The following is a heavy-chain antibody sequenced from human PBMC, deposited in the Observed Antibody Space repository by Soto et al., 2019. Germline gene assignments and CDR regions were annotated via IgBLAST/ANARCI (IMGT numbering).Heavy chain of an antibody. CDR2: IIPIFGTA. V-gene: IGHV1-69*01. Sequence: QVQLVQSGAEVKKPGSSVKVSCKASGGTFSSYAISWVRQAPGQGLEWMGGIIPIFGTANYAQKFQGRVTITADESTSKAYMELSSLRSEDTALYSCARVLVVITPPRTYYYGMDVWGQGTTVTVSS. D-gene: IGHD3-22*01. CDR3: ARVLVVITPPRTYYYGMDV. J-gene: IGHJ6*02. CDR1: GGTFSSYA.